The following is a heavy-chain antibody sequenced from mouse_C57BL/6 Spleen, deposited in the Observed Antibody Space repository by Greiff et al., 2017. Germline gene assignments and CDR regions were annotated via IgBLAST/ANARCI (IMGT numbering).Heavy chain of an antibody. V-gene: IGHV5-6*01. CDR2: ISSGGSYT. D-gene: IGHD1-1*01. J-gene: IGHJ2*01. CDR3: ERHPVVARYYFDD. Sequence: EVKLVESGGDLVKPGGSLKLSCAASGFTFSSYGMSWVRQTPDKRLAWVATISSGGSYTYYPDSVKGRFTISRDNAKNTLYLQMSSLKSEDTAMYYGERHPVVARYYFDDGGKGTTLTVAS. CDR1: GFTFSSYG.